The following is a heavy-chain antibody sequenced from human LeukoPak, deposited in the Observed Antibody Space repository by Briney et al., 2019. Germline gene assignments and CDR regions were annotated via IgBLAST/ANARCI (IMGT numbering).Heavy chain of an antibody. Sequence: TGGSLRLSCAASGFTFSSYAMSWVRQTPGKGLEWVSAISGSGGSTYYADSVKGRFTISADKSISTAYLQWSSLKASDTAMYYCARLGGGGPYYWGQGTLVTVSS. CDR2: ISGSGGST. CDR1: GFTFSSYA. CDR3: ARLGGGGPYY. D-gene: IGHD3-16*01. J-gene: IGHJ4*02. V-gene: IGHV3-23*01.